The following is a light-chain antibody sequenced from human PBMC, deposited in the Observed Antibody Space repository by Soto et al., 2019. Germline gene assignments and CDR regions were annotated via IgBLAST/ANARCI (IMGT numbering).Light chain of an antibody. CDR3: IKGTNWQYT. V-gene: IGKV2-30*02. J-gene: IGKJ2*01. CDR2: KVS. CDR1: QSLVHSDGNTY. Sequence: DVVMTQSPLSLPVTLGQPASISCRSSQSLVHSDGNTYLNWFQQRPGQSPRRLICKVSNRDSGVPDRFSGSASGTDLTLKIRRVEAEDVGVYYCIKGTNWQYTFGKGTKLEIK.